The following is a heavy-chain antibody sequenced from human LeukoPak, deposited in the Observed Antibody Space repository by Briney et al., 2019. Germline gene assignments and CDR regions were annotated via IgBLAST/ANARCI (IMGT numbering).Heavy chain of an antibody. CDR1: GFTFDDYG. V-gene: IGHV3-20*04. CDR3: ARVTSSGWSSYFDY. Sequence: RPGGSLRLSCAASGFTFDDYGMSWVRQAPGKGLEWVSGINWNGGSTGYADSVKGRFTIPRDNAKNSLYLQMNSLRAEDTALYYCARVTSSGWSSYFDYWGQGTLVTVSS. D-gene: IGHD6-19*01. J-gene: IGHJ4*02. CDR2: INWNGGST.